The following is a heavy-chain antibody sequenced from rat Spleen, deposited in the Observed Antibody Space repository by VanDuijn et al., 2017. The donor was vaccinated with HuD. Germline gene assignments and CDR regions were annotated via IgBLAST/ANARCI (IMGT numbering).Heavy chain of an antibody. Sequence: EVQLVGSGGGLVQPGNSLKLSCAASGFTFSDYAMAWVRQSPEKGLEWIACISTTGSDTYYLDSVKGRFTISRDNAKTTLYLQMDSLRSEDTATYYCASHHTGDYWGQGVMVTVSS. V-gene: IGHV5S23*01. D-gene: IGHD4-1*01. CDR1: GFTFSDYA. CDR3: ASHHTGDY. J-gene: IGHJ2*01. CDR2: ISTTGSDT.